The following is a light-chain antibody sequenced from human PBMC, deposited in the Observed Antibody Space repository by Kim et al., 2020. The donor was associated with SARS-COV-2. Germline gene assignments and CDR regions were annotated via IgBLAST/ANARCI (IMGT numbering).Light chain of an antibody. V-gene: IGKV3-11*01. CDR3: QQRSKWPPGT. CDR2: DAS. CDR1: QSVSSY. Sequence: EIVLTQSPATLSLSPGERATLSCRASQSVSSYLAWYQQKPGQAPRLLIYDASNRATGIPARFSGSGSGTDFTLTISSLEPEDFAVYYCQQRSKWPPGTFGQGKKLE. J-gene: IGKJ2*01.